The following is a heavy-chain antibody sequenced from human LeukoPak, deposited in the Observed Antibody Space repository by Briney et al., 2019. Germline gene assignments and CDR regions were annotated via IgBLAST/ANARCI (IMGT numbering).Heavy chain of an antibody. V-gene: IGHV3-21*01. Sequence: GGSLRPSCVASGFTFSDHYMDWVRQAPGKGLEWVSSISSSSSYIYYADSVKGRFTISRDNAKNSLYLQMNSLRAEDTAVYYCTPQGGSPPGMDVWGKGTTVTVSS. CDR2: ISSSSSYI. CDR3: TPQGGSPPGMDV. CDR1: GFTFSDHY. D-gene: IGHD2-15*01. J-gene: IGHJ6*04.